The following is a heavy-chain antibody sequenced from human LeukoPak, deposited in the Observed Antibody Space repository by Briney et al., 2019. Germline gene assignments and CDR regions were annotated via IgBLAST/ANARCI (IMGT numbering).Heavy chain of an antibody. Sequence: SVKVSCKASGGTFSSYAISWVLQAPGQGLEWMGGIIPIFGTANYAQKFQGRVTITADESTSTAYMELSSLRSEDTAVYYCARDLDCSGGSCFKNWFDPWGQGTLVTVSS. J-gene: IGHJ5*02. CDR1: GGTFSSYA. V-gene: IGHV1-69*01. CDR2: IIPIFGTA. CDR3: ARDLDCSGGSCFKNWFDP. D-gene: IGHD2-15*01.